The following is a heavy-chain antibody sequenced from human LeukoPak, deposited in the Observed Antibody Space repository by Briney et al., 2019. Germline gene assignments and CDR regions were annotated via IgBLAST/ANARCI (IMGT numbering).Heavy chain of an antibody. Sequence: PSETLSLTCAVYGGSFSGYYWSWVRQPPGKGLEWIGEINHSGSTNYNPSLKSRVTISVDTSKNQFSLKLSSVTAADTALYHCASRAYYYGSGRTYYYGMDVWGKGTTVTVSS. J-gene: IGHJ6*04. V-gene: IGHV4-34*01. CDR1: GGSFSGYY. D-gene: IGHD3-10*01. CDR3: ASRAYYYGSGRTYYYGMDV. CDR2: INHSGST.